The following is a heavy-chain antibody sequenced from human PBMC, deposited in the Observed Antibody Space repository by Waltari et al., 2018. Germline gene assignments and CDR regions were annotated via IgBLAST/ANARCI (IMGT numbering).Heavy chain of an antibody. CDR3: VKRKSARRAEGYHYYNGMDV. V-gene: IGHV3-7*03. CDR2: INQDGSEK. CDR1: GFTFSSYW. J-gene: IGHJ6*02. Sequence: EVQLVESGGGLVQPGGSLRLACAASGFTFSSYWMGWVRRAPGKGLEWVANINQDGSEKYYVDSVKGRFTISRDNPKISLYLQMDTLGVDDTALYYCVKRKSARRAEGYHYYNGMDVWGQGTTVTVSS. D-gene: IGHD2-15*01.